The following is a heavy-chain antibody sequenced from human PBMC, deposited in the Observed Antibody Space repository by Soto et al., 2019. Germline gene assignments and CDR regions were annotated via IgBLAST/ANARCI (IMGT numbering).Heavy chain of an antibody. CDR2: INHSGST. Sequence: QVQLQQWGAGLLKPSETLSLTCAVYGGSFSGYYWSWIRQPPGKGLEGIGEINHSGSTNYNPSLKSRVTISVDTSKNQFSLKLSSVTAADTAVYYCARSKSRGVIVSYNWFDPWGQGTLVTVSS. CDR3: ARSKSRGVIVSYNWFDP. CDR1: GGSFSGYY. V-gene: IGHV4-34*01. D-gene: IGHD3-16*02. J-gene: IGHJ5*02.